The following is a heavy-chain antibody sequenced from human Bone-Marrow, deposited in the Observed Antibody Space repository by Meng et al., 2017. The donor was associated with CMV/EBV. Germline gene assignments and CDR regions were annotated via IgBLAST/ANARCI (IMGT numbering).Heavy chain of an antibody. Sequence: GGSLRLSCKASGYTFTGYYMHWVRQAPGQGLEWMGWINPNSGGTNYAQKFQGRVTMTRDTSISTAYMELSRLRSDDTAVYYCAREEAGIAARPYYFDYWGQGTLVTVSS. CDR2: INPNSGGT. J-gene: IGHJ4*02. CDR3: AREEAGIAARPYYFDY. D-gene: IGHD6-6*01. V-gene: IGHV1-2*02. CDR1: GYTFTGYY.